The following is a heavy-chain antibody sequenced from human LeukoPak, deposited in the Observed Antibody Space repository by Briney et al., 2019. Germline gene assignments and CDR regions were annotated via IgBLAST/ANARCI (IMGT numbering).Heavy chain of an antibody. CDR2: ISGSGGST. V-gene: IGHV3-23*01. CDR3: ARGGYYGSGRYYFDS. CDR1: GFTFSSYA. Sequence: GGSLRLSCAASGFTFSSYAMSWVRQAPGKGLEWVSAISGSGGSTYYADSVKGRFTISRDNAKNTLHLQMNSLRAEDTAVYYCARGGYYGSGRYYFDSWGQGTLVTVSS. J-gene: IGHJ4*02. D-gene: IGHD3-3*01.